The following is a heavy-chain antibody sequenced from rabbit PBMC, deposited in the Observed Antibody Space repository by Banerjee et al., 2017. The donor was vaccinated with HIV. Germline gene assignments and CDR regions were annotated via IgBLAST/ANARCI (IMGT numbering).Heavy chain of an antibody. V-gene: IGHV1S45*01. J-gene: IGHJ4*01. CDR1: GFSFSNGYV. Sequence: QEQLEECGGDLVQPEGSRTLTCTASGFSFSNGYVMFWVRQAPGKGLEWIACINTSSGNTVYASWAKGTFTISSHNAQNTLYLQLNRLTAADTATYFCARDRDWTLDLWGQGTLVTVS. D-gene: IGHD2-1*01. CDR3: ARDRDWTLDL. CDR2: INTSSGNT.